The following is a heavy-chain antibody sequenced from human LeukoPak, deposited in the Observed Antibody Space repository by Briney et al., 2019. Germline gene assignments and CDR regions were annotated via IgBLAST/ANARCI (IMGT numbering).Heavy chain of an antibody. CDR1: GFTFSSYS. D-gene: IGHD3-10*01. J-gene: IGHJ4*02. Sequence: GGSLRLSCAAYGFTFSSYSMNWVRQAPGKGLEWVSYISSSSSTIYYADSVKGRFTISRDNAKNSLYLQMNSLRAEDTAVYYCARYYYGSGSPFDYWGQGTLVTVSS. CDR2: ISSSSSTI. V-gene: IGHV3-48*01. CDR3: ARYYYGSGSPFDY.